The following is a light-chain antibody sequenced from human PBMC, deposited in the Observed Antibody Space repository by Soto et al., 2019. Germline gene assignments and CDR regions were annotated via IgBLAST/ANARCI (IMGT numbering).Light chain of an antibody. CDR2: DAS. CDR3: QQRRGT. V-gene: IGKV1-5*01. J-gene: IGKJ2*02. CDR1: QSISTW. Sequence: DIQMTQSPSTLSASVGDGVTITCRASQSISTWLAWYQQKPGKAPKLLIYDASKRATGIPARFSGSGSGTDFTLTISSLEPEDFAVYYCQQRRGTFGQGTKVEIK.